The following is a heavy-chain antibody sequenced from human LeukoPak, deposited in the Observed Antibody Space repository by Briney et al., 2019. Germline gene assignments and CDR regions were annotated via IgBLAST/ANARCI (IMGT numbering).Heavy chain of an antibody. J-gene: IGHJ1*01. Sequence: SETLSLTCSVSGGSISGYSWSWIRQPPGKGLEWIGHTQISGNTLYNPSLKSRVTISVDTSKNQFSLKLSSVTAADTAVYYCARVGHSSSWFEYFQHWGQGALVTVSS. CDR2: TQISGNT. V-gene: IGHV4-59*01. CDR1: GGSISGYS. CDR3: ARVGHSSSWFEYFQH. D-gene: IGHD6-13*01.